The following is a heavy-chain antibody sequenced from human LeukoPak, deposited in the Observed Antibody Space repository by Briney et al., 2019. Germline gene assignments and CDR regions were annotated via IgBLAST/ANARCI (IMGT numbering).Heavy chain of an antibody. V-gene: IGHV4-4*07. J-gene: IGHJ6*03. Sequence: PSETLSLTCTVSGGSISSYYWSWIRQPAGKGLEWIGRIYTSGSTNYNPPLKSRVTMSVDTSKNQFSLKLSSVTAADTAVYYCAREYSSPKISDPVISYYYMDVWGKGATVTVSS. CDR1: GGSISSYY. CDR3: AREYSSPKISDPVISYYYMDV. D-gene: IGHD6-13*01. CDR2: IYTSGST.